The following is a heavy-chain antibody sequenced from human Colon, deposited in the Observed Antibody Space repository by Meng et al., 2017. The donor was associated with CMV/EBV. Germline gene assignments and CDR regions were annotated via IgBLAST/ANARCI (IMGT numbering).Heavy chain of an antibody. J-gene: IGHJ4*02. CDR2: VYWTDDK. D-gene: IGHD5-12*01. V-gene: IGHV2-5*01. CDR3: AHGGSGYDFGAGGFDY. Sequence: FSLNTVQLSVGWIRQPPGKALEWLALVYWTDDKRYNPSLKNRLTVTKDTSKNQVVLRVTNMDPVDSGTYFCAHGGSGYDFGAGGFDYWGQGTLVTVSS. CDR1: FSLNTVQLS.